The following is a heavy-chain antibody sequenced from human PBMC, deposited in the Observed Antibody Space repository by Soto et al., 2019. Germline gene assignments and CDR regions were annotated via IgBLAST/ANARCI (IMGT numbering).Heavy chain of an antibody. Sequence: SETLSLTCTVSGGSISNSSYYWGWIRQPPGKGLEWIGEINHSGSTNFNPSLKSRVTISVDTSKNQFSLKLTSVTAADTAVYFCARGRKEYSSSWYVDWGQGTLVTVSS. CDR2: INHSGST. V-gene: IGHV4-39*07. CDR1: GGSISNSSYY. D-gene: IGHD6-13*01. J-gene: IGHJ4*02. CDR3: ARGRKEYSSSWYVD.